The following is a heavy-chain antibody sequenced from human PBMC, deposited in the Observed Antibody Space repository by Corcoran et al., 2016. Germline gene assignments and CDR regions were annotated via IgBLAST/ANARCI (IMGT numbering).Heavy chain of an antibody. J-gene: IGHJ6*02. CDR3: AKDTAISSRYYYGMDV. CDR2: ISWDGGST. Sequence: EVQLVESGGVVVQPGGSLRLSCAASGFTFDDYTMHWVRQAPGKGLEWVSLISWDGGSTYYADSVKGRFTISRDNSKNSLYLQMNSLRTEDTAWYYCAKDTAISSRYYYGMDVWGQGTTVTVSS. V-gene: IGHV3-43*01. D-gene: IGHD2-21*02. CDR1: GFTFDDYT.